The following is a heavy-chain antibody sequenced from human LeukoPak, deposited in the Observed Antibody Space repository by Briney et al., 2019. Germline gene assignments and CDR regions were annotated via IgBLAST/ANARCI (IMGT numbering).Heavy chain of an antibody. CDR1: GGSISSYY. V-gene: IGHV4-4*07. Sequence: SETLSLTCTVSGGSISSYYWSWIRQPAGKGLEWIGRIYTSGRTHYNPTLNSRVSISVDTCKNKSSLKLSSVTAADMAVNYCARDGSSYCSGSSCYSGGTPFDPWGQGTLVTVSS. CDR2: IYTSGRT. CDR3: ARDGSSYCSGSSCYSGGTPFDP. D-gene: IGHD2-15*01. J-gene: IGHJ5*02.